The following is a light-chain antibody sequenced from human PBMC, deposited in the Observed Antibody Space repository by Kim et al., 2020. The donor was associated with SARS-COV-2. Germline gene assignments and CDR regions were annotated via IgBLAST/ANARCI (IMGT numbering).Light chain of an antibody. Sequence: ASVGDRVTITCRASQGIGSRLVWYQQKPEKTPKSLIYAASTLQSGVPSRFSGSGSGSDFTLTITSLQPEDSATYYCQQYNDYPITFGQGTRLEIK. CDR1: QGIGSR. J-gene: IGKJ5*01. V-gene: IGKV1D-16*01. CDR3: QQYNDYPIT. CDR2: AAS.